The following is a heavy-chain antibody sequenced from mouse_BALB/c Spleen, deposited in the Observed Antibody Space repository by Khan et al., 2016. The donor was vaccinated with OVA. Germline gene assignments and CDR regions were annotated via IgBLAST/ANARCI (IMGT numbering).Heavy chain of an antibody. CDR3: ARSRGLLAAMDY. CDR2: INTNTGEP. V-gene: IGHV9-3*02. CDR1: GYTFTNYG. Sequence: VQLLESGPDLKKPGETVKISCKASGYTFTNYGMNWVRQSPGKGLKWMSWINTNTGEPTYAAELKGRFSISLETSDSTAFLQINNLKNEDTATYTGARSRGLLAAMDYWGQGTSVTVSS. D-gene: IGHD2-3*01. J-gene: IGHJ4*01.